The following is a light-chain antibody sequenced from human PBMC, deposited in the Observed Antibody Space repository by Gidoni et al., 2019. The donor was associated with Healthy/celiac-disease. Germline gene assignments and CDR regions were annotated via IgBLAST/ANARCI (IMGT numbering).Light chain of an antibody. CDR2: KVS. CDR1: QSLVYSDGNTY. V-gene: IGKV2-30*01. J-gene: IGKJ4*01. Sequence: DVVMTQSPLSLPVTLGQPASISCRSSQSLVYSDGNTYLNWFQQRPGQSPRRLIYKVSNRDSGVPDRFSGSGSGTDFTLKISRVEAEDVGVYDCMQGTHWPPLLTFGGGTKVEIK. CDR3: MQGTHWPPLLT.